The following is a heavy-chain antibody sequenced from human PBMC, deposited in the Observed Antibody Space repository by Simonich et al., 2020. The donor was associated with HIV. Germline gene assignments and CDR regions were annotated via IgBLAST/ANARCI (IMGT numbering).Heavy chain of an antibody. D-gene: IGHD3-3*01. J-gene: IGHJ4*02. CDR1: GGSCSGYY. CDR3: ARRDRELILYFDY. Sequence: QVQLQQWGAGLLKPSETLSLTCAVYGGSCSGYYWSWIRQPPGKGLEWIGEINHSGNTNYKSSLNSRATISVDKSKNQFSLKLSSVTAADTAIYYCARRDRELILYFDYWGQGNLVTVSS. V-gene: IGHV4-34*01. CDR2: INHSGNT.